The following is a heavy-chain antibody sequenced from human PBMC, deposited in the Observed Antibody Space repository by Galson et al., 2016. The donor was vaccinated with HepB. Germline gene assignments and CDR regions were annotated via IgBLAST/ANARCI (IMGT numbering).Heavy chain of an antibody. V-gene: IGHV7-4-1*02. Sequence: SVKVSCKASGYTFFSYAMSWVRQAPGQGLEWMGWINTNTGNPTYAQVFTGRFVFSLDTSVSTAYLQISSLKAEDTAVYYCARGYSTPDYWGQGTLVIVSS. CDR2: INTNTGNP. D-gene: IGHD6-13*01. CDR1: GYTFFSYA. J-gene: IGHJ4*02. CDR3: ARGYSTPDY.